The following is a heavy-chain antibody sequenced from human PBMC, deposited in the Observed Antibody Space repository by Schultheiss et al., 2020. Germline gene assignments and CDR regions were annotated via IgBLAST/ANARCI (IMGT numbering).Heavy chain of an antibody. V-gene: IGHV4-34*01. D-gene: IGHD3-22*01. Sequence: SQTLSLTCAVYGGSFSGYYWSWIRQPPGKGLEWIGEINHSGSTNYNPSLKSRVTISVDTSKNQFSLKLSSVTAADTAVYYCAREDYDSSGYQGPARYGMDVWGQGTTVTVSS. J-gene: IGHJ6*02. CDR3: AREDYDSSGYQGPARYGMDV. CDR2: INHSGST. CDR1: GGSFSGYY.